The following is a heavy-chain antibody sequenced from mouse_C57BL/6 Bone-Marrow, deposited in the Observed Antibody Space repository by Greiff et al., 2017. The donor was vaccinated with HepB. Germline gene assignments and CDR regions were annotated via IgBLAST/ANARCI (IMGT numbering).Heavy chain of an antibody. CDR1: GFTFSSYA. CDR2: ISDGGSYT. D-gene: IGHD1-1*01. J-gene: IGHJ3*01. Sequence: DVMFVESGGGLVKPGGSLKLSCAASGFTFSSYAMSWVRQTPEKRLEWVATISDGGSYTYYPDNVKGRFTISRDNAKNNLYLQMSHLKSEDTAMYYCARAPYGSSEAWFAYWGQGTLVTVSA. V-gene: IGHV5-4*03. CDR3: ARAPYGSSEAWFAY.